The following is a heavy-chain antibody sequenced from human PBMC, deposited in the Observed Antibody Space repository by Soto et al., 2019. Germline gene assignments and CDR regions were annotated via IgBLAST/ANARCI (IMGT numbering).Heavy chain of an antibody. CDR2: ISGSGGST. CDR3: SKVGYRCSGGSCYVY. Sequence: PEGSLRLSCAASGFTFSSYAMSWVRQAPGKGLEWVSAISGSGGSTYYADSVKGRFTISRDNSKNTLYLQMNSLRAEDTAVYYCSKVGYRCSGGSCYVYWCQGTLVTVSS. J-gene: IGHJ4*02. V-gene: IGHV3-23*01. D-gene: IGHD2-15*01. CDR1: GFTFSSYA.